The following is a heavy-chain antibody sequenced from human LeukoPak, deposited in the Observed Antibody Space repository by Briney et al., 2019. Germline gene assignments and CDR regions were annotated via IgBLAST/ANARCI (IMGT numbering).Heavy chain of an antibody. Sequence: HPGGSLRLSCAASGFTFSRHWMHWVRQAPGKGLVWVSRIESDGSSTFYADSVKGRFTIPRDNAKNTLYLQMNSLRVEDTAVYYCTRGDPDFWGQGTLVTVSS. J-gene: IGHJ4*02. V-gene: IGHV3-74*01. D-gene: IGHD3-3*01. CDR2: IESDGSST. CDR3: TRGDPDF. CDR1: GFTFSRHW.